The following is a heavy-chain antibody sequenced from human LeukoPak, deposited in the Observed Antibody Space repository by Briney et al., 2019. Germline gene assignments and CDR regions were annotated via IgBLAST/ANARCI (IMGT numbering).Heavy chain of an antibody. Sequence: GGSLRLSCAASGFTFSYYAVYWVRQAPGKGLEYVSAISSNGGSTHYANSVKGRFTISRDNSNNTLYLQMGSLRGEDMAVYYCARDWRMDVWGQGTTVTVSS. V-gene: IGHV3-64*01. J-gene: IGHJ6*02. CDR1: GFTFSYYA. CDR2: ISSNGGST. CDR3: ARDWRMDV.